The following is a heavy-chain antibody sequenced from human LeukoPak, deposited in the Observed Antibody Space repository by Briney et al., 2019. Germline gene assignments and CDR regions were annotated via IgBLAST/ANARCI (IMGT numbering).Heavy chain of an antibody. J-gene: IGHJ4*02. CDR2: IGTGGDT. CDR1: GFTSSSYD. Sequence: TAGSLRLSCATSGFTSSSYDTHLVRQGTGKGLEWASGIGTGGDTYYPDSVKGRFTISRENAKKSLFLQMNSLRAEDTAVYYCGRGNSFDFWGQGTLVTVSS. CDR3: GRGNSFDF. V-gene: IGHV3-13*01.